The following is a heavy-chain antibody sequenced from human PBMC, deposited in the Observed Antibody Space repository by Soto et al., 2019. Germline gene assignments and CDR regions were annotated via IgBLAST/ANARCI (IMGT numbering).Heavy chain of an antibody. CDR2: MNPNSGNT. CDR1: GYTFTSYD. V-gene: IGHV1-8*01. CDR3: ARGPGYSSSWYGYYYYYYGMDV. Sequence: QVQLVQSGAEVKKPGASVKVSCKASGYTFTSYDINWVRQATGQGLEWMGWMNPNSGNTGYAQKFQGRVTMNRNTSISTAYMELSSLRSEDTAVYYCARGPGYSSSWYGYYYYYYGMDVWGQGTTVTVSS. J-gene: IGHJ6*02. D-gene: IGHD6-13*01.